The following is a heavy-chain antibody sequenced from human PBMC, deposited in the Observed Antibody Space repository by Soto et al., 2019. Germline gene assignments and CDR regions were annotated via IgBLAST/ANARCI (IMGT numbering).Heavy chain of an antibody. CDR2: IYWDDDK. D-gene: IGHD6-19*01. Sequence: QITLKESGPTVVKPTQTLTLTCSLSGFSLNTGGVGVGWIRQPPGKALEWLAVIYWDDDKSWNPSLRDRLTINSDASDDQVVLTVTNMDPVDTGTYYCARRRGGFGGGWTTPYFACWGQGTLVTVSS. V-gene: IGHV2-5*02. CDR1: GFSLNTGGVG. CDR3: ARRRGGFGGGWTTPYFAC. J-gene: IGHJ4*02.